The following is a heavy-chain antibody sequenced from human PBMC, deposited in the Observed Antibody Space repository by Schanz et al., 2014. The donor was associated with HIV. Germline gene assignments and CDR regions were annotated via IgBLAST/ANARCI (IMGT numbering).Heavy chain of an antibody. CDR1: GYTLTGFY. V-gene: IGHV1-2*02. CDR2: INPNSGGT. D-gene: IGHD2-15*01. CDR3: ARGRSGYCSGGSCPYGRYYFDY. Sequence: QVHLLQSGAEVKKPGASVKLSCKASGYTLTGFYLHWLRQAPGQGLEWMGWINPNSGGTNFAQKFQGRVTMTRDTSISTAYMELSRLRSDDTAVYYCARGRSGYCSGGSCPYGRYYFDYWGQGTLVTVSS. J-gene: IGHJ4*02.